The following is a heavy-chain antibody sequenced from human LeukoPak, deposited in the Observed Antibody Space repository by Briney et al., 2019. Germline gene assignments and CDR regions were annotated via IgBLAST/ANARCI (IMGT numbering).Heavy chain of an antibody. D-gene: IGHD4-17*01. CDR3: ARGQSVYGDYVDY. J-gene: IGHJ4*02. Sequence: SETLSLTCAVSGGSFSGYYWSWIRQPPGKGLEWMGEINHSGSTNYNPSLKSRVTISVDTSKNQFSLKLSSVTAADTAVYYCARGQSVYGDYVDYWGQGTLVTVSS. V-gene: IGHV4-34*01. CDR1: GGSFSGYY. CDR2: INHSGST.